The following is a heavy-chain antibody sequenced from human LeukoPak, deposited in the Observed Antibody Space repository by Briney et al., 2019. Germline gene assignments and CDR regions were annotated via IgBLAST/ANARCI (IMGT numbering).Heavy chain of an antibody. D-gene: IGHD4-17*01. Sequence: PGGSLRLSCAASGFTFDDYAMHWVRQAPGKGLEWVSGISWISGSIGYADSVKGRFTISRDNAKNSLYLQMNSLRAEDTALYYCAKDTYYGDFTAFDYWGQGTLVTVSS. CDR3: AKDTYYGDFTAFDY. V-gene: IGHV3-9*01. J-gene: IGHJ4*02. CDR2: ISWISGSI. CDR1: GFTFDDYA.